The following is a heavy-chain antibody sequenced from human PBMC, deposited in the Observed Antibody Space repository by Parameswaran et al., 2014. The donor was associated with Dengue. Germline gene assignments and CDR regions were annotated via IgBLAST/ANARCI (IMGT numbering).Heavy chain of an antibody. J-gene: IGHJ4*02. V-gene: IGHV4-59*01. Sequence: RWIRQPPGKGLEWIGYIYYSGSINYNPSLKSRVTISVDTSKNQFSLKLSSVTAADTAVYYCARGDDSSGYSSPQFDYWGQGTLVTVSS. CDR2: IYYSGSI. CDR3: ARGDDSSGYSSPQFDY. D-gene: IGHD3-22*01.